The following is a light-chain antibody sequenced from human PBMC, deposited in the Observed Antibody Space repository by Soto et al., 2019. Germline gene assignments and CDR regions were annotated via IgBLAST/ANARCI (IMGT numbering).Light chain of an antibody. CDR3: QSYDSSLSGSV. Sequence: QPVLTQPPSVSGAPGQRVTISCTGSSSNIGAGYDVHWYQQLPGTAPKLLIYGNSNRPSGVPDRFSGSKSGTSASLAIPGLQADDEADYYCQSYDSSLSGSVFGGGTNLTVL. V-gene: IGLV1-40*01. J-gene: IGLJ2*01. CDR1: SSNIGAGYD. CDR2: GNS.